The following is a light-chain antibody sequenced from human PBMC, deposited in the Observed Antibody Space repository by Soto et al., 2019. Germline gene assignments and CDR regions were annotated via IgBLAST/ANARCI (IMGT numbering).Light chain of an antibody. CDR3: QRYNYY. CDR1: QTINDW. CDR2: GAY. Sequence: DMQMTQSPSTLWASVGDRVTITCRANQTINDWLAWYQQKPGKAPKLLIYGAYNLQTGVPSRFSGSGSGTEFTLTISSLQPDDFATYYCQRYNYYFGGGTKVDFK. J-gene: IGKJ4*01. V-gene: IGKV1-5*03.